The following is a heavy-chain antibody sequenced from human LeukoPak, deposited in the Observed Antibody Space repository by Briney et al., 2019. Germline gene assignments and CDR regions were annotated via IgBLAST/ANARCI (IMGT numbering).Heavy chain of an antibody. J-gene: IGHJ6*03. CDR1: GYTFTGYG. Sequence: ASVQVSCNASGYTFTGYGISWVRQAPGQGLEWMGWSSAYNGNRNDAQTLQGRGTMTTATSTSTAYMELRSLRTDDTAVYYCARSNLGGYYYMDVWGKGTTVTVSS. CDR2: SSAYNGNR. V-gene: IGHV1-18*01. CDR3: ARSNLGGYYYMDV.